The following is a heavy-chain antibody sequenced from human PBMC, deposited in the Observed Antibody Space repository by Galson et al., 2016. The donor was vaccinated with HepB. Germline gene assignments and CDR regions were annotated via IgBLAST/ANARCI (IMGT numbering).Heavy chain of an antibody. Sequence: ASEFTVSGNYLTWVRQAPGKGLEWVSLIYSGGSTYYADSVRGRFTISRDNSKNTVYLQMNSLRPEDTAVYYCARVVRMAWYIDLWGRGTLVTVSS. CDR1: EFTVSGNY. CDR2: IYSGGST. D-gene: IGHD5-24*01. J-gene: IGHJ2*01. CDR3: ARVVRMAWYIDL. V-gene: IGHV3-53*01.